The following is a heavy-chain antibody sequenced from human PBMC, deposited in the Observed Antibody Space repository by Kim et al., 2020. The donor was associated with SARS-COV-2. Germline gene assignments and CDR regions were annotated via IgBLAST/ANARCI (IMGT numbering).Heavy chain of an antibody. Sequence: PSLKSRVTISVDTSKNQFSLKLSSVTAADTAVYYCARKSLDSSGYYLFDYWGQGTLVTVSS. V-gene: IGHV4-34*01. D-gene: IGHD3-22*01. J-gene: IGHJ4*02. CDR3: ARKSLDSSGYYLFDY.